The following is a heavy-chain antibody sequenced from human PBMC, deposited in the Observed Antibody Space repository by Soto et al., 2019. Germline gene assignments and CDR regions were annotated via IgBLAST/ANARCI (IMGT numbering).Heavy chain of an antibody. V-gene: IGHV4-31*03. Sequence: QVQLQESGPGLVKPSQTLSLTCTVSGGSISSGGYYWSWIRQHPGKGLEWIGYIYYSGSTYYNPSLKIRVTISVDTSKNQCSLKLSSVTAADTAVYYCAGGPANRYDFWSGYLNYWGQGTLVTVS. D-gene: IGHD3-3*01. CDR1: GGSISSGGYY. CDR3: AGGPANRYDFWSGYLNY. CDR2: IYYSGST. J-gene: IGHJ4*02.